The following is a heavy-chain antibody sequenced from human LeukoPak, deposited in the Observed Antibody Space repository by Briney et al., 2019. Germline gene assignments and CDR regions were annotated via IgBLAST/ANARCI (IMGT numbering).Heavy chain of an antibody. D-gene: IGHD6-13*01. Sequence: PSETLSLTCTVSGGSISSYYWSWIRQPPGKGLEWIGYIYYSGSTNYNPSLKSRVTISVDTSKNQFPLKLSSVTAADTAVYYCARDPGAAAGYDYWGQGTLVTVSS. CDR2: IYYSGST. V-gene: IGHV4-59*01. J-gene: IGHJ4*02. CDR1: GGSISSYY. CDR3: ARDPGAAAGYDY.